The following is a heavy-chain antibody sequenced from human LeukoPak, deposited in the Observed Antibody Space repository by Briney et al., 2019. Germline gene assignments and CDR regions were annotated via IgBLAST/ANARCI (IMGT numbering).Heavy chain of an antibody. J-gene: IGHJ4*02. D-gene: IGHD3-10*01. CDR1: GGTFSSYG. Sequence: REASVKVSCKASGGTFSSYGISWVRQAPGQGLEWMGWISAYNGNTNYAQKLQGRVTMTTDTSTSTAYMELRSLRSDDTAVYYCARARGVGSSRFGFDYWGQGTLVTVSS. CDR2: ISAYNGNT. CDR3: ARARGVGSSRFGFDY. V-gene: IGHV1-18*01.